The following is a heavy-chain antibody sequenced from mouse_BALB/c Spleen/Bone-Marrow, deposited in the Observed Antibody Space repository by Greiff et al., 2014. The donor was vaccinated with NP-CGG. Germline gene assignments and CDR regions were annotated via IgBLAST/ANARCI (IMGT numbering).Heavy chain of an antibody. D-gene: IGHD4-1*01. Sequence: LVKTGASVKISCKAPGYSFTGYYMHWVKQSHGKSLEWIGYISCYNGATSYNQKFEGKATFTVDTSSSTAYMQFNSLTSEDSAVYYCARRDWDGGYYFDYWGQGTTLTVSS. CDR2: ISCYNGAT. V-gene: IGHV1S34*01. CDR3: ARRDWDGGYYFDY. J-gene: IGHJ2*01. CDR1: GYSFTGYY.